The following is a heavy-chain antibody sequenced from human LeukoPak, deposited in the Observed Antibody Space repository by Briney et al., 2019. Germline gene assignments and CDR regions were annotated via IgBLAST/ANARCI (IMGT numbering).Heavy chain of an antibody. CDR1: GGSISSYY. J-gene: IGHJ4*02. D-gene: IGHD3-3*01. V-gene: IGHV4-4*07. CDR3: AREGTITIFGVVITFFDY. Sequence: SETLSLTCTVSGGSISSYYWSWIRQPAGKGLEWIGRIYTSGSTNYNPSLKSRVTMSVDTSKNQFSLKLSSVTAADTAVYYCAREGTITIFGVVITFFDYWGQGTLVTVSS. CDR2: IYTSGST.